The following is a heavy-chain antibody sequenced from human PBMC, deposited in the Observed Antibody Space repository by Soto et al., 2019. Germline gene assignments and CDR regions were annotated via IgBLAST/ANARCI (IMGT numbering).Heavy chain of an antibody. D-gene: IGHD3-9*01. Sequence: SVKVSFKASCYTFTSYGISWVRQAPGQGLEWMGWISAYNGNTNYAQKLQGRVTMTTDTSTSTAYMELRSLRSDDTAVYYCARDHRYDILTGYLPYYYYYGMDVWGQGTTVTVSS. J-gene: IGHJ6*02. CDR1: CYTFTSYG. CDR3: ARDHRYDILTGYLPYYYYYGMDV. V-gene: IGHV1-18*01. CDR2: ISAYNGNT.